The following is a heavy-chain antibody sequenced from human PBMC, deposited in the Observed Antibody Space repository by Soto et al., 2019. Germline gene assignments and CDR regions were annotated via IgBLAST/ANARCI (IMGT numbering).Heavy chain of an antibody. Sequence: PEECLTSSCKGSGYSFTSYWIIWVLQMPGKGLEWMGRIDPSDSYTNYSPSFQGHVTISADKSISTAYLQWSSLKASDTAMYYCAPVVPAAIWFGELYFDYWGQGTMVTVSS. V-gene: IGHV5-10-1*01. J-gene: IGHJ4*02. CDR1: GYSFTSYW. CDR2: IDPSDSYT. CDR3: APVVPAAIWFGELYFDY. D-gene: IGHD2-2*01.